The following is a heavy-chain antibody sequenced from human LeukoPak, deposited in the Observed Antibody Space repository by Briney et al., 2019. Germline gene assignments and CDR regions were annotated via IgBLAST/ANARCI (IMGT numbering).Heavy chain of an antibody. CDR1: GFTFSSYS. CDR3: ARERVRSGYFDY. D-gene: IGHD3-10*01. CDR2: ISSSSSYI. J-gene: IGHJ4*02. V-gene: IGHV3-21*01. Sequence: KPGGSLRLSCAASGFTFSSYSMNWVRQAPGKGLEWVSSISSSSSYIYYADSVKGRFTISRDNAKNSLYLQRNSLRAEDTAVYYCARERVRSGYFDYWGQGTLVTVSS.